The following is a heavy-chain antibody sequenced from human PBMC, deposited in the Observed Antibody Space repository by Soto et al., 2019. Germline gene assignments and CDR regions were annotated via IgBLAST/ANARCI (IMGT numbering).Heavy chain of an antibody. V-gene: IGHV3-23*01. CDR2: ISGSGGST. CDR3: AKDLGVNLGELSLYGY. J-gene: IGHJ4*02. Sequence: GGSLRLSCAASGFTFSSYAMSWVRQAPGKGLEWVSAISGSGGSTYYADSVKGRFTISRDNSKNTLYLQMNSLRAEDTAVYYCAKDLGVNLGELSLYGYWGQGTLVTVSS. D-gene: IGHD3-16*02. CDR1: GFTFSSYA.